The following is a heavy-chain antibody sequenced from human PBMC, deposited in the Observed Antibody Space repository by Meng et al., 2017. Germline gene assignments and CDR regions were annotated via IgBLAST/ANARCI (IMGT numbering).Heavy chain of an antibody. CDR1: GFTFSSYE. CDR2: ISSSGSTI. CDR3: ARTHNPRVEVTAIYDAFDI. J-gene: IGHJ3*02. D-gene: IGHD2-21*02. Sequence: GESLKISCAASGFTFSSYEMNWVRQAPGKGLEWVSYISSSGSTIYYADSAKGRFTISRDNAKNSLYLQMNSLRAEDTAVYYCARTHNPRVEVTAIYDAFDIWGQGTMVTVSS. V-gene: IGHV3-48*03.